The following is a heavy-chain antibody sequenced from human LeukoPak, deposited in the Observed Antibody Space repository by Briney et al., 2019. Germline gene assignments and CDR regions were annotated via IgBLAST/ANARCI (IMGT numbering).Heavy chain of an antibody. J-gene: IGHJ5*02. CDR1: GGSISIYQ. D-gene: IGHD4-17*01. Sequence: PSETLSLTCTVSGGSISIYQWSWIRQPPGKGLEWIGYIYYSGSTNYNPSLKSRVTISVDTSKNQFSLKLSSVTAADTAVYYCARVGGYGDYVWFHLGGRGTLVTVSS. V-gene: IGHV4-59*01. CDR2: IYYSGST. CDR3: ARVGGYGDYVWFHL.